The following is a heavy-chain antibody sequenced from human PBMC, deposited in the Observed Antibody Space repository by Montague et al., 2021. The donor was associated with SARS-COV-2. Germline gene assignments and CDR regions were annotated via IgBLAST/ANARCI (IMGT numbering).Heavy chain of an antibody. J-gene: IGHJ4*02. D-gene: IGHD3-9*01. CDR3: ARGYFDWGIFDY. V-gene: IGHV3-66*01. CDR1: GFTVSSNS. Sequence: SLRLSFSASGFTVSSNSMIWVRQAPGKGLECVSLIYSGGSTYYADYVKGRFTISRDNSKNTLYLQMNSLRAEDTAVYYCARGYFDWGIFDYWGQGTLVTVSS. CDR2: IYSGGST.